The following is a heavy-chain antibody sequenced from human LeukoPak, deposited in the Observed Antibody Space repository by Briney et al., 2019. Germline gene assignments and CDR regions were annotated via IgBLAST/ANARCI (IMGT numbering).Heavy chain of an antibody. CDR2: IRFDGSDK. D-gene: IGHD6-13*01. CDR3: AKDHHIAAAGNYFDY. J-gene: IGHJ4*02. CDR1: GFTFSSYG. Sequence: GGSLRLSCAAPGFTFSSYGMHWVRQAPGKGLEWVAFIRFDGSDKYYADSVKGRFTISRDNSKNTLSLQMNSLRAEDTAVYYCAKDHHIAAAGNYFDYWGQGTLVTVSS. V-gene: IGHV3-30*02.